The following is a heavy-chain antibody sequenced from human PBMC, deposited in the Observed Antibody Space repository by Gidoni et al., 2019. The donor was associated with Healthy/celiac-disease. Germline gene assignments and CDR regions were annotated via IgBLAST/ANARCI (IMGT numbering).Heavy chain of an antibody. Sequence: QLQLQESGPGLVKPSETLSLTCTVSGGSISSSSYYWGWIRQHPGKGLEWIGSIYYSGSTYYNPSLKSRVTISVDTSKNQFSLKLSSVTAADTAVYYCASGLIVVVPAAINYWGQGTLVTVSS. J-gene: IGHJ4*02. D-gene: IGHD2-2*02. CDR1: GGSISSSSYY. V-gene: IGHV4-39*01. CDR2: IYYSGST. CDR3: ASGLIVVVPAAINY.